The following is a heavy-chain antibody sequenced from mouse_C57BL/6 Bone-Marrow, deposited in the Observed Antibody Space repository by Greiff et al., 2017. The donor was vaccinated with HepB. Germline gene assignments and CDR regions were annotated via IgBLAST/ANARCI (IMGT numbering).Heavy chain of an antibody. D-gene: IGHD1-1*01. CDR1: GFSLTSYG. CDR2: IWRGGST. J-gene: IGHJ1*03. V-gene: IGHV2-5*01. CDR3: SKVPFYYGSSYWYFDV. Sequence: QVQLQQSGPGLVQPSQSLSITCTVSGFSLTSYGVHWVRQSPGKGLEWLGVIWRGGSTDYNAAFMSRLSITKDNSKSQVFFKMNSLQADDTAIYYCSKVPFYYGSSYWYFDVWGTGTTFTVSS.